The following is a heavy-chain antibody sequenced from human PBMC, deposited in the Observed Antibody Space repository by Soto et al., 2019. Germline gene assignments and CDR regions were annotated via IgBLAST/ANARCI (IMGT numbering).Heavy chain of an antibody. CDR2: IDNSGYDT. CDR3: AKVWNDDFWSGYLNAFDI. Sequence: GGSLRLSCAASGFIFSAYAMNWVRQAPGKGLEWVSDIDNSGYDTYYAGSVKGRFTISRDNSKNTLYLQMNSLRAEDTAVYYCAKVWNDDFWSGYLNAFDIWGQGTMVTVSS. D-gene: IGHD3-3*01. CDR1: GFIFSAYA. V-gene: IGHV3-23*01. J-gene: IGHJ3*02.